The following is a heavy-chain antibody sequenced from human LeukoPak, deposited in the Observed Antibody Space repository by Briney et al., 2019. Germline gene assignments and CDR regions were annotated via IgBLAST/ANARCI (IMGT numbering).Heavy chain of an antibody. CDR3: ARESAIAAALDY. Sequence: ASVKVSCKASGYTFTGYYMHWVRQAPGQGLEWMGWINPNSGGTNYAQKFQGRVTMTRDTSISTAYMELSRLRSDGTAVYYCARESAIAAALDYWGQGTLVTVSS. CDR1: GYTFTGYY. V-gene: IGHV1-2*02. D-gene: IGHD6-13*01. J-gene: IGHJ4*02. CDR2: INPNSGGT.